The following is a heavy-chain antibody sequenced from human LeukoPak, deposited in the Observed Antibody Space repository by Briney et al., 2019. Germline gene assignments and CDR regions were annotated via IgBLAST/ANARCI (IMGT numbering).Heavy chain of an antibody. CDR3: ARDASSGFDY. Sequence: SQTPSLTCTVTRGSVSSGRYYWSWIRQRPGKGLEWIGYIYYSGSTNYNPSLKSRVTISVDTSKNQFSLKLSSVTAADTAVYYCARDASSGFDYWGQGTLVTVS. J-gene: IGHJ4*02. CDR1: RGSVSSGRYY. D-gene: IGHD6-19*01. CDR2: IYYSGST. V-gene: IGHV4-61*01.